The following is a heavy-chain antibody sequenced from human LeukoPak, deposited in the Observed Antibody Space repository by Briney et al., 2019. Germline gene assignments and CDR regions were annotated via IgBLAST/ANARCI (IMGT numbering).Heavy chain of an antibody. Sequence: PGGSLRLSCAASGFTVSSNYMSWVRQAPGKGLEWVSVIYSGGRTFYADSVKRRFTISRDNSKNTLYLQMNSLRAEDTAVYYCARDCSSTSCRGGFDTWGQGTLVTVSS. D-gene: IGHD2-2*01. J-gene: IGHJ5*02. CDR3: ARDCSSTSCRGGFDT. V-gene: IGHV3-53*05. CDR2: IYSGGRT. CDR1: GFTVSSNY.